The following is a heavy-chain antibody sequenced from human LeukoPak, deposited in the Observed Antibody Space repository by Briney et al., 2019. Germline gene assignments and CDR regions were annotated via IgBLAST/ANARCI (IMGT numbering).Heavy chain of an antibody. CDR3: ALLAVASDFDY. Sequence: GGSLRLSCAASGFMLRGFEMDWVRQAPGKGLEGVGYISSGASTMYYADSVKGRFTISRDDAKNSLFLQMNSLRAEDTAIYYCALLAVASDFDYWGQGTLVTVSS. V-gene: IGHV3-48*03. CDR1: GFMLRGFE. J-gene: IGHJ4*02. CDR2: ISSGASTM. D-gene: IGHD6-19*01.